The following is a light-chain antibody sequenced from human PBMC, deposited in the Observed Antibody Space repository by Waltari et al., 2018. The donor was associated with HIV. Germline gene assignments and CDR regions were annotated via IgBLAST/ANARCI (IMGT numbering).Light chain of an antibody. CDR1: SGSIATNY. CDR2: EDN. V-gene: IGLV6-57*01. Sequence: NFMLTQPHSVSESPGKTVTISCTRSSGSIATNYVQWYQQRPGSSPTILIYEDNHRPSGVPDRFSGSIDSSSNSASLTISGLKLEDEADYYCQSYDSSNFWVFGGGTDLTVL. CDR3: QSYDSSNFWV. J-gene: IGLJ3*02.